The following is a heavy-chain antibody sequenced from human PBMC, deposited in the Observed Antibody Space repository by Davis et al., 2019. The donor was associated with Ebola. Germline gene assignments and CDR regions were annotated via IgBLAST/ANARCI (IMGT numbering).Heavy chain of an antibody. CDR2: INHSGST. Sequence: SETLSLTCAVYGGSFSGYYWSWIRQPPGKGLEWIGEINHSGSTNYNPSLKSRVTISVDTSKNQFSLKVRSVTAADTAIYFCARIDSRSWYSNWYFDLWGRGTLVIVSS. CDR1: GGSFSGYY. J-gene: IGHJ2*01. CDR3: ARIDSRSWYSNWYFDL. V-gene: IGHV4-34*01. D-gene: IGHD6-13*01.